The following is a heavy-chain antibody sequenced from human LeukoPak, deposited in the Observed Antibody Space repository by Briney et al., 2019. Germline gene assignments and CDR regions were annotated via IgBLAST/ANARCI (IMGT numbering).Heavy chain of an antibody. CDR1: GGSISSGAYY. Sequence: PSETLSLTCTVSGGSISSGAYYWSWIRQTPGKGLEWIGYIYYSGSTYYNPSLKSRVTISVDTSKNQFSLKLSSVTAADTAVYYCARDPGAAAQFDYWGQGTLVTVSS. CDR3: ARDPGAAAQFDY. D-gene: IGHD6-13*01. CDR2: IYYSGST. V-gene: IGHV4-30-4*08. J-gene: IGHJ4*02.